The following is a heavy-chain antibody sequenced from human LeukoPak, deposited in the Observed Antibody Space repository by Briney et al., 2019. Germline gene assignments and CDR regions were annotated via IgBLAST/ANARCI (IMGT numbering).Heavy chain of an antibody. CDR1: GGSFSGYY. D-gene: IGHD3-10*01. CDR2: INHSGST. CDR3: AREETYGSGSLDY. J-gene: IGHJ4*02. Sequence: PSETLSLTCAVYGGSFSGYYWSWIRQPPGKGLEWIGEINHSGSTNYNPSLKSRVTISVDTSKNQFSLKLSSVTAADTAVYYCAREETYGSGSLDYWGQGTLVTVSS. V-gene: IGHV4-34*01.